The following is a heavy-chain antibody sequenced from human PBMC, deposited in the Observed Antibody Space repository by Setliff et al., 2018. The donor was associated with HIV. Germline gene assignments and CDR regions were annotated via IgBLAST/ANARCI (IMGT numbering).Heavy chain of an antibody. CDR2: VYTSGST. D-gene: IGHD1-26*01. V-gene: IGHV4-4*09. CDR1: GGSINNYY. CDR3: ARHVSGGGSFNWFDP. Sequence: SETLSLTCTVSGGSINNYYWSWIRQPPGKGLEWIGYVYTSGSTNYNPSLKSRVTISVDTSKKQFSLKLSSVTAADTAVYFCARHVSGGGSFNWFDPWGQGTLVTVS. J-gene: IGHJ5*02.